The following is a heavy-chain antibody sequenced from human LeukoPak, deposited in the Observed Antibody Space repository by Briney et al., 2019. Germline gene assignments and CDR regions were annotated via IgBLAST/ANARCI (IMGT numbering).Heavy chain of an antibody. D-gene: IGHD2-2*01. V-gene: IGHV3-74*01. CDR3: AKDRYCSSSSCYLDY. Sequence: GGSLRLSCAASGFTFSNYWMHWVRQAPGKGLVWVSRINSDGRSTNYADSVKGRFTISRDNAKNSVYLQMNSLRAEDTALYYCAKDRYCSSSSCYLDYWGQGTLVTVSP. CDR1: GFTFSNYW. CDR2: INSDGRST. J-gene: IGHJ4*02.